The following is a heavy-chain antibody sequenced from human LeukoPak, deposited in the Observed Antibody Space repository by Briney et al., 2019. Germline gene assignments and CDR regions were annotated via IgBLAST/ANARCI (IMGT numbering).Heavy chain of an antibody. J-gene: IGHJ6*03. Sequence: SETLSLTYTVSGGSINSGGHYWTWIRQPPGKGLEWIGYIYYGASAYYNPSLKSRVTISADRPKNQFSLKLTSVTAADTAVYYCARGYSGYDKKDYYHYYYMDVWGKGTAVTVSS. D-gene: IGHD5-12*01. V-gene: IGHV4-30-2*01. CDR3: ARGYSGYDKKDYYHYYYMDV. CDR1: GGSINSGGHY. CDR2: IYYGASA.